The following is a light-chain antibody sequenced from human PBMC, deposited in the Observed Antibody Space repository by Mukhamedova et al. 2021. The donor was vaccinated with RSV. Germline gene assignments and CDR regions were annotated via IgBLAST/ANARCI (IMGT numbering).Light chain of an antibody. J-gene: IGLJ2*01. CDR2: EVT. V-gene: IGLV2-14*01. CDR3: SSYASSSSIL. Sequence: IYEVTSRPSGVSDRFSGSKSGNTASLTISGLQSEDEAYYYCSSYASSSSILFVGGTRLTVL.